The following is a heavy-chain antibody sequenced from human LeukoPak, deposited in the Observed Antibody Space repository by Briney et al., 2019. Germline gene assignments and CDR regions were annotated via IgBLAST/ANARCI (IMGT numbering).Heavy chain of an antibody. Sequence: ASVKVSCKASGYTFTRYGISWVRQAPGQGLEWMGWISAYNGNTNYAQKIQGRVTMTTDTSTSTAYMELRSLRSDDTAVYYCARDVYYYYDSSGYYYWGQGTLVTVSS. CDR2: ISAYNGNT. CDR3: ARDVYYYYDSSGYYY. J-gene: IGHJ4*02. D-gene: IGHD3-22*01. V-gene: IGHV1-18*01. CDR1: GYTFTRYG.